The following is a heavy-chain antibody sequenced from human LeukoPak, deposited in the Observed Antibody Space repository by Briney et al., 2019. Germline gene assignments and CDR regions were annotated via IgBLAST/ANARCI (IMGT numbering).Heavy chain of an antibody. Sequence: ASVKVPCKASGGTFSSYAISWVRQAPGQGLEWMGGIIPIFGTANYAQKFQGRVTITADESTSTAYMELSSLRSEDTAVYYCASLGIVGATSDYWGQGTLVTVSS. CDR1: GGTFSSYA. CDR2: IIPIFGTA. CDR3: ASLGIVGATSDY. V-gene: IGHV1-69*13. J-gene: IGHJ4*02. D-gene: IGHD1-26*01.